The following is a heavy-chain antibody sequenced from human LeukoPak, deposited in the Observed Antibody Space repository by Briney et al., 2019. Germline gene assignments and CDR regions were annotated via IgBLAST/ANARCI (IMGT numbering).Heavy chain of an antibody. CDR1: GFTFSSYA. D-gene: IGHD5-18*01. CDR3: AKDLEWGYSSSLRFDP. Sequence: GGSLRLSCAASGFTFSSYAMSWVRQAPGKGLEWVSAISTSGGSTYYADSVKGRFTISRDNSKNTLYLQMNSLRAEDTAVYYCAKDLEWGYSSSLRFDPWGQGTLVTVSS. CDR2: ISTSGGST. J-gene: IGHJ5*02. V-gene: IGHV3-23*01.